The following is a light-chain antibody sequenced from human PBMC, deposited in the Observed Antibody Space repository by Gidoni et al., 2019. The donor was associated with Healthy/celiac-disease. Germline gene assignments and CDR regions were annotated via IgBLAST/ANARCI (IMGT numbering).Light chain of an antibody. V-gene: IGKV1-33*01. CDR1: QDISNY. CDR3: QQYDNLLT. J-gene: IGKJ4*01. Sequence: DIQMTQSPSSLSASVGDRVTITCQASQDISNYLNWYQQKPGKAPKLLIYDASNLETGVPSSFSGSGSGTDFTFTISSLQAEDIATYYCQQYDNLLTFGGGTKVEIK. CDR2: DAS.